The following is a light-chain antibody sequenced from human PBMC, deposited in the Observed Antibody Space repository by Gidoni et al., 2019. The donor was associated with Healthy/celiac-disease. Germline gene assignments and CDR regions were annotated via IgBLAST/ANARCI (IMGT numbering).Light chain of an antibody. CDR1: SSDVGSYNL. CDR3: CSYAGSSTYVV. Sequence: LTQPASVSGSPGQSITISCTGTSSDVGSYNLVSWYQHHPGKAPKLMIYEGSKRPSGVSNRFSGSKSGNTASLTISGLQAEDEADYNCCSYAGSSTYVVFGGGTKLTVL. CDR2: EGS. V-gene: IGLV2-23*01. J-gene: IGLJ2*01.